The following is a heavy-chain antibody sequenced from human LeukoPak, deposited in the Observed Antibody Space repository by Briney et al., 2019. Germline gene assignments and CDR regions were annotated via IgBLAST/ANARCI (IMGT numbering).Heavy chain of an antibody. D-gene: IGHD6-13*01. J-gene: IGHJ4*02. CDR1: GFTFDDYA. Sequence: GRSLRLSCAASGFTFDDYAMHWVRQAPGKGLEWVSGISWNSGSIGYADSVKGRFTISRDNAKNSLYLQMNSLRAEDMALYYCARSYLAAAGPFDYRGQGTLVTVSS. V-gene: IGHV3-9*03. CDR2: ISWNSGSI. CDR3: ARSYLAAAGPFDY.